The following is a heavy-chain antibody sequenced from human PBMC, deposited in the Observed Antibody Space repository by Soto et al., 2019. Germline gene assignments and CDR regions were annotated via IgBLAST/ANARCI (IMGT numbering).Heavy chain of an antibody. V-gene: IGHV3-30*18. D-gene: IGHD2-15*01. CDR1: GFTFSNYG. Sequence: GGSLRLSCVASGFTFSNYGMHWVRQAPGKGLEWVAVISYDGSNKYYADSVKGRFTISRDNSKNTLYLQMTSLRTEDTALYYCAKLDEGGLQYAYYAMDVWGQGTTVTVSS. CDR3: AKLDEGGLQYAYYAMDV. J-gene: IGHJ6*02. CDR2: ISYDGSNK.